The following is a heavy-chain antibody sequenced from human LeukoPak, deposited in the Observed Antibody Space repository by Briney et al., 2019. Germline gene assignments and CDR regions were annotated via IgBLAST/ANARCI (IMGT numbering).Heavy chain of an antibody. V-gene: IGHV3-23*01. CDR2: FSGSGGST. CDR3: AKGPYCSGGSCDPYIWFDP. Sequence: PGGSLRLSCAASGFTFSSYAMSWVRQAPGKGLEWVSAFSGSGGSTYYADSVKGRFTISRDNSKNTLYLQMNSLRAEDTAVYYCAKGPYCSGGSCDPYIWFDPWGQGTLVTVSS. CDR1: GFTFSSYA. D-gene: IGHD2-15*01. J-gene: IGHJ5*02.